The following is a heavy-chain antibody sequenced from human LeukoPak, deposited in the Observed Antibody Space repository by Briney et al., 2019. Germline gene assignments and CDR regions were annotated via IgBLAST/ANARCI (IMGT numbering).Heavy chain of an antibody. CDR3: ARVSGSYYRHFDY. CDR2: INPNSGGT. D-gene: IGHD1-26*01. Sequence: ASVKVSCKASGYTFTGYYMHWVRQAPGQGLEWMGWINPNSGGTNYAQKFQGRVTMTRDTSISTAYMELSRLRSDDTAVYYCARVSGSYYRHFDYWGQGTLVTVSS. V-gene: IGHV1-2*02. CDR1: GYTFTGYY. J-gene: IGHJ4*02.